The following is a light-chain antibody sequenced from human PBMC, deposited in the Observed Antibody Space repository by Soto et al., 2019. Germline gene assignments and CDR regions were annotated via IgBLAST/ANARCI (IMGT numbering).Light chain of an antibody. CDR2: DVS. CDR1: SSDIGGFNY. CDR3: SSYTSGSTFYV. V-gene: IGLV2-14*01. Sequence: QSALTQPASVSGSPGQSITISCTGTSSDIGGFNYVSWFQQHPGKAPKLMISDVSNRPSGVSNRFSGSKSGNTASLTISGLQAEDEADDYCSSYTSGSTFYVFGTGTKVTVL. J-gene: IGLJ1*01.